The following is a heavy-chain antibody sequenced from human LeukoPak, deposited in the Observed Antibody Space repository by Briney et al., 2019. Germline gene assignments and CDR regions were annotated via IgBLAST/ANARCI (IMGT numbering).Heavy chain of an antibody. CDR3: ARLTWYSVDY. D-gene: IGHD6-13*01. J-gene: IGHJ4*02. CDR1: GFTVSSNY. V-gene: IGHV4-39*07. Sequence: GSLRLSCAASGFTVSSNYMSWIRQPPGKGLEWIGSIYYSGSTYYNPSLKSRVTISVDTSKNQFSLKLSSVTAADTAVYYCARLTWYSVDYWGQGTLVTVSS. CDR2: IYYSGST.